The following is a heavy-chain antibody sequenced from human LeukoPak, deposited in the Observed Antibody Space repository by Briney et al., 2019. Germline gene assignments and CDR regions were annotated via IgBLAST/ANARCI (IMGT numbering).Heavy chain of an antibody. CDR3: ARDNQPGTWYYYGSGSYGLRYFDY. D-gene: IGHD3-10*01. V-gene: IGHV3-30*04. CDR1: GFTFSSYA. Sequence: RAGGSLRLSCAASGFTFSSYAMHWVRQAPGKGLEWVAVISYDGSNKYYADSVKGRFTISRDNSKNTLYLQMNSLRAEDTAVYYCARDNQPGTWYYYGSGSYGLRYFDYWGQGTLVTVSS. CDR2: ISYDGSNK. J-gene: IGHJ4*02.